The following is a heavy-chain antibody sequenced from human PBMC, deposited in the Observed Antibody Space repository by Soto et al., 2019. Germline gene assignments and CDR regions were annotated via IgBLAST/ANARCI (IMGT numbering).Heavy chain of an antibody. D-gene: IGHD2-21*01. Sequence: QVQLVQSGAEVKKPGSSVKVSCKASGGTFSSSAIRWVRQAPGKGLEWMGAIIPVFGTAHYARQIQGRVTITADKPTRTAYMELSRRRSEDTAVYYCARERTERGEDVWGQGTTVTVSS. CDR3: ARERTERGEDV. CDR2: IIPVFGTA. J-gene: IGHJ6*02. V-gene: IGHV1-69*06. CDR1: GGTFSSSA.